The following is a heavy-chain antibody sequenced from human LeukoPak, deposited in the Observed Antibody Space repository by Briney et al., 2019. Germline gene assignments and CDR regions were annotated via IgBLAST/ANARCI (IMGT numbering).Heavy chain of an antibody. CDR2: INPNSGGT. CDR3: ARDLSEAYYDILTGYFDNPSAVAY. Sequence: ASVKVSCKASGYTFTGYYMHWVRQAPGQGREWMGWINPNSGGTNYAQKFQGRVTMTRDTSISTAYMELSRLRSDDTAVYYCARDLSEAYYDILTGYFDNPSAVAYWGQGTLVTVSS. D-gene: IGHD3-9*01. J-gene: IGHJ4*02. CDR1: GYTFTGYY. V-gene: IGHV1-2*02.